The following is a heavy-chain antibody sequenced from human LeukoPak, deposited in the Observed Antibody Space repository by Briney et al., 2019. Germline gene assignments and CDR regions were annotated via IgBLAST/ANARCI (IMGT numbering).Heavy chain of an antibody. CDR2: IYHSGST. CDR1: DYSISSGYY. D-gene: IGHD3-9*01. V-gene: IGHV4-38-2*02. Sequence: PSETLSLTCSVSDYSISSGYYWGWIRQPPGKGLEWIGSIYHSGSTYYNPSLRSRVTISVDTSQNQFSLKLSSVTAADTAVYYCARAQVLRYFDWPTFDYWGQGTLVTVSS. CDR3: ARAQVLRYFDWPTFDY. J-gene: IGHJ4*02.